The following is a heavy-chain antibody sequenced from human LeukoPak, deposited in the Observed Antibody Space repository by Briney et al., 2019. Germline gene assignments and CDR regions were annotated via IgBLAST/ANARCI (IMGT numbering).Heavy chain of an antibody. D-gene: IGHD2-15*01. CDR3: ARDQWNWGGSCSGRGAFDI. J-gene: IGHJ3*02. CDR2: ISSSGSTI. Sequence: PGGSLRLSCAASGFTFSDYYMSWIRQAPGKGLEWVSYISSSGSTIYYADSVKGRFTISRDNAKNSLYLQMNSLRAEDTAVYYCARDQWNWGGSCSGRGAFDIWGQGTMVTVSS. CDR1: GFTFSDYY. V-gene: IGHV3-11*04.